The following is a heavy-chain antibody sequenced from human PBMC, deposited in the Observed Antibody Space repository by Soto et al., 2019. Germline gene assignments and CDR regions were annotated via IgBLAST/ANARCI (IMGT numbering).Heavy chain of an antibody. CDR1: GFSFSNNG. V-gene: IGHV3-30*18. D-gene: IGHD3-3*01. Sequence: VGSLRLSCAASGFSFSNNGMHWVRQAPGKGLEWVAIISYDGSKKYYADSVKGRFTISRDNSKNTLYLQVNSLRVEDTAIYHCAKDRVESGLGEIDYWGQGTLVTVSS. J-gene: IGHJ4*02. CDR3: AKDRVESGLGEIDY. CDR2: ISYDGSKK.